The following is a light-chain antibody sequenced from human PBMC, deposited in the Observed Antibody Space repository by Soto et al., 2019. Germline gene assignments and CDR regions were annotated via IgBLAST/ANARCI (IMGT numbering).Light chain of an antibody. CDR2: GAS. Sequence: EVVLTQSPATLSLSPGERATLSCRASQSVTTTYLAWYQQKPGQAPRLLIYGASSRATGITDRFSGSGSGTDFTLTISRREPEDFAVYYCQQFGTSPWAVGPGTKVDIK. CDR1: QSVTTTY. J-gene: IGKJ1*01. CDR3: QQFGTSPWA. V-gene: IGKV3-20*01.